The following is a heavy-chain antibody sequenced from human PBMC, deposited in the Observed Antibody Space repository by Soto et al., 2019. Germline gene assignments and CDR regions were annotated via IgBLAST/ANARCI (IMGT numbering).Heavy chain of an antibody. V-gene: IGHV4-59*01. D-gene: IGHD3-10*01. J-gene: IGHJ6*02. Sequence: PSDPLSLTFTVSGGSISSYDWSGIRQPPGKGLEWIGYIYYSGSTNYNPSLKSRVTISVDTSKNQFSLKLSSVTAADTAVYYCARDQAHRITMVRGLTYYYYGMDGWGHGTTVTFSS. CDR3: ARDQAHRITMVRGLTYYYYGMDG. CDR1: GGSISSYD. CDR2: IYYSGST.